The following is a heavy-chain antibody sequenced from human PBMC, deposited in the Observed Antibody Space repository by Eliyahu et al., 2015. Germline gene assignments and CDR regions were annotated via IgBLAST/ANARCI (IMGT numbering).Heavy chain of an antibody. Sequence: EVQLVESGGGLVQPGGSLRLSCAASGFTFSNYAMSWVRQAPGKGLEWVSAITSDGRTYYADSVKGRFTNSRDNSKYTLDLQMNSLRAEDTAVYYCAKDNGPAIPDAFDIWGQGTMVTVSS. CDR2: ITSDGRT. CDR1: GFTFSNYA. CDR3: AKDNGPAIPDAFDI. V-gene: IGHV3-23*04. D-gene: IGHD2-2*02. J-gene: IGHJ3*02.